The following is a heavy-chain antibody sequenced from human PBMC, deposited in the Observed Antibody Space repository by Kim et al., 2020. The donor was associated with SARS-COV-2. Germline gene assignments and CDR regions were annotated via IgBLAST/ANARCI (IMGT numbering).Heavy chain of an antibody. V-gene: IGHV4-39*01. CDR1: GGSISSGTYY. CDR3: ARQRGGAAAGTYAFDI. CDR2: IYYSGST. Sequence: SETLSLTCTVSGGSISSGTYYWGWIRQPPGKGLEWIGSIYYSGSTYYNPSLKSRVTMSVDTSKNQFSLKLSSVTAADTAVYYCARQRGGAAAGTYAFDI. J-gene: IGHJ3*02. D-gene: IGHD6-13*01.